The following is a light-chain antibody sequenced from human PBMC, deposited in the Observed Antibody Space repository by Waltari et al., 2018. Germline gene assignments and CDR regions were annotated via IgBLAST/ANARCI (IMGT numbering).Light chain of an antibody. CDR3: QQYNNWPPSIT. Sequence: EIVVTQSPATLSVSPGERATLSCMTSQIPSNVAWYQQKPGQAPSLLISAASTRATGVPARFSGSGSEPEFTLTISSLQPEDSAVYYCQQYNNWPPSITFGQGTRLEIK. CDR1: QIPSN. V-gene: IGKV3-15*01. J-gene: IGKJ5*01. CDR2: AAS.